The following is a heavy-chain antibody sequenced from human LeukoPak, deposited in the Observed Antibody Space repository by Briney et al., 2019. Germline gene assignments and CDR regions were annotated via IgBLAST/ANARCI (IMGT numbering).Heavy chain of an antibody. CDR2: IYYSGST. D-gene: IGHD2-2*01. CDR1: RGSLSSGTYY. CDR3: ARDSSSTFSP. J-gene: IGHJ5*02. Sequence: SGTLSLTCTVSRGSLSSGTYYWSWIRQPPGKGLEWVGYIYYSGSTNYNPSLKSRVTITVDTSKNQFSLELSSVTAADTAVYYCARDSSSTFSPWGQGTVVTVPT. V-gene: IGHV4-61*01.